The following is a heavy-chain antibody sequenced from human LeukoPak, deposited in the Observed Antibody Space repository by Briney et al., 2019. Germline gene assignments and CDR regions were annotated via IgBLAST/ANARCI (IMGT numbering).Heavy chain of an antibody. CDR3: ARSLPGAIGAADF. CDR1: GVSIISYY. J-gene: IGHJ4*02. D-gene: IGHD6-13*01. CDR2: IHSSGST. V-gene: IGHV4-59*01. Sequence: SETLSLTCTVSGVSIISYYWSWIRQPPGKGLEWIAFIHSSGSTGYNPSLKSRFTISVDTSKNHFSLRVTSMSAADTGVYYCARSLPGAIGAADFWGQGTLVTVSS.